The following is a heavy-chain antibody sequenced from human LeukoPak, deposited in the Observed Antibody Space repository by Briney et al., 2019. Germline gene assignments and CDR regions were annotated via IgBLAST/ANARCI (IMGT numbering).Heavy chain of an antibody. V-gene: IGHV3-33*01. Sequence: PWRSLRLSCAASGFTFSSNGMHWVRQAPGKGLEWVAVIWYDGSNKYYTDSVKGRFTISRDNSKNTLYLQMNSLRAEDTAVYYCARDGIAVAGFVDYWGQGTLVTVSS. J-gene: IGHJ4*02. CDR2: IWYDGSNK. CDR3: ARDGIAVAGFVDY. D-gene: IGHD6-19*01. CDR1: GFTFSSNG.